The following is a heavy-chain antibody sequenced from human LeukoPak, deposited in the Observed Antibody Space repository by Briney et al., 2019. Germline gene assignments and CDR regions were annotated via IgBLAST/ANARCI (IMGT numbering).Heavy chain of an antibody. CDR3: AGHQLGYYYGMDV. CDR1: GGSISSYY. D-gene: IGHD3-16*01. J-gene: IGHJ6*02. CDR2: IFYSGNT. Sequence: SETLSLTCTVSGGSISSYYWSWIRQPPGKGLEWIGYIFYSGNTNYNPSLKSRVTISVDTSKNQFSLKLNSVTAADTAVYYCAGHQLGYYYGMDVWGQGTTVTVSS. V-gene: IGHV4-59*08.